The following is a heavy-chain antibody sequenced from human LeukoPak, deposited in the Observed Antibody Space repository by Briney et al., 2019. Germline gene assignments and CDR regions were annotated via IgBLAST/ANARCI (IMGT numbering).Heavy chain of an antibody. D-gene: IGHD6-19*01. Sequence: PSETLSLTCAVYGGSFTDYYWSWIRQPPGKGLEWIGEINHSGSTNYNPSLRSRVTISVDTSKNQFSLKFTSMTAADTAVYYCARSSKTQWLSPGDGFDIWGRGTLVTVSS. V-gene: IGHV4-34*01. J-gene: IGHJ3*02. CDR1: GGSFTDYY. CDR2: INHSGST. CDR3: ARSSKTQWLSPGDGFDI.